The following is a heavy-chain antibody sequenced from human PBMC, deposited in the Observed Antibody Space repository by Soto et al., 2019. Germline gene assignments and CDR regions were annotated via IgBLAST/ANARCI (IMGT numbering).Heavy chain of an antibody. CDR1: GFTFSSYG. V-gene: IGHV3-30*18. D-gene: IGHD3-10*01. CDR2: ISYDGSNK. J-gene: IGHJ4*02. Sequence: QVQLVESGGGVVQPGRSLRLSCAASGFTFSSYGMHWVRQAPGKGLEWVAVISYDGSNKYYADSVKGRFTISRDNSKNTLDLQMNSLRAEDTAVYYCAKYGCGSGRANPCDYWGQGTLVTVSS. CDR3: AKYGCGSGRANPCDY.